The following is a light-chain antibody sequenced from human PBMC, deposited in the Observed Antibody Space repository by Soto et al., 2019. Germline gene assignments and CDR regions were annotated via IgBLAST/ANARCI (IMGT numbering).Light chain of an antibody. CDR1: QSVSSY. CDR3: QQYNNWPPVT. J-gene: IGKJ1*01. CDR2: DAS. V-gene: IGKV3-15*01. Sequence: EIVLTQSPATLSLSPVERATLSCRASQSVSSYLAWYQQKPGQAPRLLIYDASTRATGIPARFSGSGSGTEFTLTISSLQSEDFAVYYCQQYNNWPPVTFGQGTKVDIK.